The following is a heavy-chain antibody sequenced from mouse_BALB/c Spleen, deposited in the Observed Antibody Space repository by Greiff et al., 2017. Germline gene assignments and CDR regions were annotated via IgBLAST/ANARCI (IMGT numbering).Heavy chain of an antibody. V-gene: IGHV5-9-4*01. Sequence: EVMLVESGGGLVKPGGSLKLSCAASGFTFSSYAMSWVSQSPEKRLEWVAEISSGGSYTYYPDTVTGRFTISRDNAKNTLYLEMSSLRSEDTAVYYCARDLDGNYCFDYWGQGTTLTVSS. CDR1: GFTFSSYA. CDR3: ARDLDGNYCFDY. D-gene: IGHD2-1*01. J-gene: IGHJ2*01. CDR2: ISSGGSYT.